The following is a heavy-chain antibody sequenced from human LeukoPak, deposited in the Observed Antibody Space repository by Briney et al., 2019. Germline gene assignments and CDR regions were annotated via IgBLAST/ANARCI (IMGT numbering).Heavy chain of an antibody. CDR1: GGSFSGYY. CDR3: ASEGQFVWGSYFVPWFDP. D-gene: IGHD1-26*01. Sequence: SGTLSLTCAVYGGSFSGYYWSWIRQPPGKGLEWIGEINHSGSTNYNPSLKSRVTISVDTSKNQFSLKLSSVTAADTAVYYCASEGQFVWGSYFVPWFDPWGQGTLVTVSS. J-gene: IGHJ5*02. V-gene: IGHV4-34*01. CDR2: INHSGST.